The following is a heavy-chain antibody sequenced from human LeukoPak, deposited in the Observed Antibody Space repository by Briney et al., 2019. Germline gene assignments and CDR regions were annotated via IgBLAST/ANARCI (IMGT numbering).Heavy chain of an antibody. D-gene: IGHD6-19*01. CDR2: IYYSGST. CDR1: GGSISSGGYY. J-gene: IGHJ4*02. Sequence: SETLSLTCTVSGGSISSGGYYWSWIRQHPGKGLEWIGYIYYSGSTYYNPSLKSRVTISVDTSKNQFSLKLSSVTAADTAVYYCARVSYGKWLVPYYFDYWGQGTLVTVSS. V-gene: IGHV4-31*03. CDR3: ARVSYGKWLVPYYFDY.